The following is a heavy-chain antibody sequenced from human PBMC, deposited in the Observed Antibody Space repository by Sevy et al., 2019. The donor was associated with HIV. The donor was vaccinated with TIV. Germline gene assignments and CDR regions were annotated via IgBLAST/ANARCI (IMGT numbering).Heavy chain of an antibody. CDR1: GFTVSSNY. J-gene: IGHJ3*02. CDR3: ARGATCYSDSSGRVLSVLGAFDI. Sequence: GGSLRLSCAASGFTVSSNYMSWVRQAPGKGLEWVSIIFSGGGTYYADSVQGRFTISRDNSKNMVYLQRNSLRAEDTAVFYCARGATCYSDSSGRVLSVLGAFDIWGRGTMVTVSS. CDR2: IFSGGGT. V-gene: IGHV3-53*01. D-gene: IGHD3-22*01.